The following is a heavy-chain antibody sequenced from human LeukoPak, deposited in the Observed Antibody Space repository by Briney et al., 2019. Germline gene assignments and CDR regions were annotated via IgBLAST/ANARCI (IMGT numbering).Heavy chain of an antibody. Sequence: GGSLRLSCAASGFTVSSNYMNWVRQAPGKGLEWVSVIYSGGSTYYADSVKGRFTISRDNSKNTLYLQMNSLRAEDTAVYYCARDRVRLSNYYYYYGMDVWGQGTTVTVSS. V-gene: IGHV3-53*01. CDR3: ARDRVRLSNYYYYYGMDV. D-gene: IGHD3-10*01. CDR1: GFTVSSNY. CDR2: IYSGGST. J-gene: IGHJ6*02.